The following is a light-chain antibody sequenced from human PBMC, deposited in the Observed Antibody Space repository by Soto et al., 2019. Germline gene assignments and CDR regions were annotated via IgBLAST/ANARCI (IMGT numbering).Light chain of an antibody. V-gene: IGLV1-44*01. CDR1: SSNIGSKT. CDR3: AAWDDSLNGVV. J-gene: IGLJ2*01. Sequence: QSVLTQPPSASGTPGQRVTISCSGSSSNIGSKTVNWYQQLPGTAPKLLIYSNNHRPSGVPDRLSGSKSGTSASLAISGLQSEDEADYYCAAWDDSLNGVVFGGGTKLTVL. CDR2: SNN.